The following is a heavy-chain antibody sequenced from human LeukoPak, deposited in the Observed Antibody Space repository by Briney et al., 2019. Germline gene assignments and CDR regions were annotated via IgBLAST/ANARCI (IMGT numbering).Heavy chain of an antibody. J-gene: IGHJ5*02. V-gene: IGHV1-69*13. CDR1: GGTFSSYA. CDR3: ARLAAAGRGWFDP. D-gene: IGHD6-13*01. Sequence: ASVKVSCNASGGTFSSYAISWVRQAPGQGLEWMGGIIPIFGTANYAQKFQGRVTITADESTSTAYMELSSLRSEDTAVYYCARLAAAGRGWFDPWGQGTLVTVSS. CDR2: IIPIFGTA.